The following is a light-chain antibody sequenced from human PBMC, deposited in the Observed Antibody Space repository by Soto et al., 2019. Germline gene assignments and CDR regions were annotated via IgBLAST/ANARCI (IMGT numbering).Light chain of an antibody. CDR2: SNN. CDR1: SFSIGRKY. V-gene: IGLV1-47*02. J-gene: IGLJ1*01. CDR3: ATWDDYMTRFYD. Sequence: QSVLTQPPSASGTPGQRVTISCSASSFSIGRKYVSFYQHVPGMAPKLLIFSNNQRPSGVPDRFSGSKSGTSASLAISGLRPEDEADYYCATWDDYMTRFYDFASGTKVTV.